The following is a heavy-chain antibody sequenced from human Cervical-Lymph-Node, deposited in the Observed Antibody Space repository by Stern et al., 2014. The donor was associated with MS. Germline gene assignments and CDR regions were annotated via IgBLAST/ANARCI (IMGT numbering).Heavy chain of an antibody. CDR1: GFPFQDYD. CDR2: INWNSGRI. D-gene: IGHD5-12*01. J-gene: IGHJ3*02. V-gene: IGHV3-9*01. Sequence: EVQLVESGGALVQPGRSLRLSCAASGFPFQDYDMHWVRQPPGKALEWVSGINWNSGRISYADSVKGRFTISRDNAKNSLYLQMNSLRPEDTAFYYCVKETSGYYQDAFDIWGQGTLVTVSS. CDR3: VKETSGYYQDAFDI.